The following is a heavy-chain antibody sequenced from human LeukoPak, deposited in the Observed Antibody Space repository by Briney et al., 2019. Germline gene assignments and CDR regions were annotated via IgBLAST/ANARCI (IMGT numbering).Heavy chain of an antibody. V-gene: IGHV3-66*02. Sequence: GGSLRLACAASGFTVSSNYMSWVRQAPGKGREWVSVIYSAGSTYYADSVKGRFTISRDNSKNTLYLQMNSLRAEDTAVYYCAREPSGTYWLDYWGQGTLVTVSS. CDR3: AREPSGTYWLDY. D-gene: IGHD1-26*01. CDR1: GFTVSSNY. CDR2: IYSAGST. J-gene: IGHJ4*02.